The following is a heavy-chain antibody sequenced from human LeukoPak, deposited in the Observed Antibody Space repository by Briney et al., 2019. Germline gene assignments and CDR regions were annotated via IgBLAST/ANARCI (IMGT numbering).Heavy chain of an antibody. J-gene: IGHJ4*02. CDR3: ARGDDYGGAWYYFDY. V-gene: IGHV3-53*01. Sequence: GGSLRLSCAASGFTVSSNYMNWVRQAPGKGLEWVSVIYSGGSTYYADSVKGRFTISRDNSKNTLFLQMSSLRAEDTAEYYCARGDDYGGAWYYFDYWGQGTLVTVSS. CDR2: IYSGGST. CDR1: GFTVSSNY. D-gene: IGHD4-23*01.